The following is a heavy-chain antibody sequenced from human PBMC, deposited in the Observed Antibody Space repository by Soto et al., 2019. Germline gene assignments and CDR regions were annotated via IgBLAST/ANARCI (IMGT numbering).Heavy chain of an antibody. J-gene: IGHJ6*03. V-gene: IGHV1-69*04. CDR3: ARNAYCGGDCPYYYYYMDV. Sequence: ASVKVSCKASGYTFTSYGISWVRQAPGQGLEWMGRIIPILGIANYAQKFQGRVTITADKSTSTAYMELSSPRSEDTAVYYCARNAYCGGDCPYYYYYMDVWGKGTTVTVSS. CDR2: IIPILGIA. D-gene: IGHD2-21*01. CDR1: GYTFTSYG.